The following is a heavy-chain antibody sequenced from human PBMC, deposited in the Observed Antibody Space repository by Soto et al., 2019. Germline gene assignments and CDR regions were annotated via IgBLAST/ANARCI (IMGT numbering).Heavy chain of an antibody. Sequence: GGSLRLSCAASGFTFSAFEMNWVRQAPGKGLEWLSYIYNSGSTMTYADYVKGRFAISRDNAKNSLYLEMYSLRAEDTAVYYCARESGGTGLDVWGQGTTVTVSS. J-gene: IGHJ6*02. CDR3: ARESGGTGLDV. V-gene: IGHV3-48*03. D-gene: IGHD1-1*01. CDR1: GFTFSAFE. CDR2: IYNSGSTM.